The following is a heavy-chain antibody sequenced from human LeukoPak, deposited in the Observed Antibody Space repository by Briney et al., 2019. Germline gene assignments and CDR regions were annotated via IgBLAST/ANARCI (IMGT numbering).Heavy chain of an antibody. CDR3: AKDICGGDCYPHGGY. V-gene: IGHV3-30*02. Sequence: GGSPRLSCAASGFTFSNYGMHWVRQVPGKGLEWVAFIPYDGSNKYYADSLKGRFTISRDNSKNTLYLQMNSLRAEDTAIYYCAKDICGGDCYPHGGYWGQGTLVTVSS. CDR2: IPYDGSNK. D-gene: IGHD2-21*01. J-gene: IGHJ4*02. CDR1: GFTFSNYG.